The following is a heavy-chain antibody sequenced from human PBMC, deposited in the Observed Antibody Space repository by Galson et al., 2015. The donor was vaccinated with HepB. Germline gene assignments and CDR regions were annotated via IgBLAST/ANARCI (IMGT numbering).Heavy chain of an antibody. D-gene: IGHD3-22*01. CDR1: GGSISSGDYY. J-gene: IGHJ4*02. V-gene: IGHV4-30-4*01. CDR3: ARDELGHYYDSSGSD. CDR2: IYYSGST. Sequence: LSLTCTVSGGSISSGDYYWSWIRQPPGKGLEWIGYIYYSGSTYYNPSLKSRVTISVDTSKNQFSLKLSSVTAADTAVYYCARDELGHYYDSSGSDWGQGTLVTVSS.